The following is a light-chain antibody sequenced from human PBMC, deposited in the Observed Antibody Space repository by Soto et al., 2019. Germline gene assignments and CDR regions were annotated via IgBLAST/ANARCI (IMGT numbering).Light chain of an antibody. V-gene: IGKV1-39*01. Sequence: DNQMTQSPSSLSASVGDRVTITCRASQSISSYLNWYQQKPGKAPKLLIYAASSLQSGVPSRFSGSGSVTDFTLTISSLQPEDFATYYCQQSYSTPLTFGGGTKVDIK. CDR3: QQSYSTPLT. J-gene: IGKJ4*01. CDR1: QSISSY. CDR2: AAS.